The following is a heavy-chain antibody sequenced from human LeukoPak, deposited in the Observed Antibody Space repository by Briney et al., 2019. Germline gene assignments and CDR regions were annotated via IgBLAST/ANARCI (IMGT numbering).Heavy chain of an antibody. CDR2: IIPILGIA. Sequence: SVKVSCKASGGTFSSYAISWVRQAPGEGLEWMGRIIPILGIANYAQKFQGRVTITADKSTSTAYMDLSSLRPEDTAVYYCARDQGYYDSSGYYQGYGMDVWGQGTTVTVSS. V-gene: IGHV1-69*04. CDR1: GGTFSSYA. CDR3: ARDQGYYDSSGYYQGYGMDV. J-gene: IGHJ6*02. D-gene: IGHD3-22*01.